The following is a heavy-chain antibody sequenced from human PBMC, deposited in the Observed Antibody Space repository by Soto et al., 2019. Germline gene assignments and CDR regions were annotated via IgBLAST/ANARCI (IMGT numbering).Heavy chain of an antibody. J-gene: IGHJ5*02. CDR2: MNPNSGNT. V-gene: IGHV1-8*01. D-gene: IGHD3-3*01. CDR1: GYTFTSYD. CDR3: ARGITIFGVVDP. Sequence: QVQLVQSGAEVKKPGASVKVSCKASGYTFTSYDINWVRQATGQGLEWMGWMNPNSGNTGYAQKFQGRVTMTRNTSISTAYMELSSLRSEDTAVYFFARGITIFGVVDPGGQGTLVTVSS.